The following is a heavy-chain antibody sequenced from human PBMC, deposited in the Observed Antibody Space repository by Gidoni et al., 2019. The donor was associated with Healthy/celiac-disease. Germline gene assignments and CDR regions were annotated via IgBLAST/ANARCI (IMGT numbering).Heavy chain of an antibody. CDR1: GGTFSSYA. CDR2: INPTFGTA. CDR3: ARPIVVVPAAILGSYYYYYGMDV. Sequence: EVKKPGSSVNVSCKASGGTFSSYAIRWVRQAPGQGLEWMGGINPTFGTANGAQKYKGRVTITADESTSTAYMELSSLRSEEAAVYYCARPIVVVPAAILGSYYYYYGMDVWGQGTTVTVSS. J-gene: IGHJ6*02. D-gene: IGHD2-2*02. V-gene: IGHV1-69*01.